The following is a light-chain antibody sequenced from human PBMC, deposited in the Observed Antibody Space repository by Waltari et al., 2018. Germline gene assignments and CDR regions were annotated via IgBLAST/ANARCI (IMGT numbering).Light chain of an antibody. Sequence: QSALTQPRSVSGSPGQAVTISCTGTSSDVGGYNYVSWYQQNPGKAPKFMIYDVSKRPYGVPDRCFGSKAGNTASLSISGIQAEDEADYYCCSYAGSYTLVFGGGTKLTVL. CDR2: DVS. CDR3: CSYAGSYTLV. CDR1: SSDVGGYNY. V-gene: IGLV2-11*01. J-gene: IGLJ2*01.